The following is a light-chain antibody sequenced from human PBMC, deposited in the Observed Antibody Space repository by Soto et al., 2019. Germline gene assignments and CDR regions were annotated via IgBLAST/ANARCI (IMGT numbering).Light chain of an antibody. CDR3: QQDYNLPFT. V-gene: IGKV3D-7*01. CDR2: GGS. Sequence: EIVLTQSPATLSLSPGERATLSCRASQSIRSSSLAWYQQKPGQAPRLLIYGGSSRATGTPARFSGSGSGTDFTLTISSLQPEDFAVYYCQQDYNLPFTFGQGTRLEIK. CDR1: QSIRSSS. J-gene: IGKJ5*01.